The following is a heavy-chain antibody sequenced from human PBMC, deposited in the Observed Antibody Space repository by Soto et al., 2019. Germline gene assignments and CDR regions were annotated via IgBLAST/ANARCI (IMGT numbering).Heavy chain of an antibody. CDR1: GFTFSSYS. V-gene: IGHV3-21*01. J-gene: IGHJ6*03. CDR3: ARGDFGELYYYMDV. Sequence: GSLRLSCAASGFTFSSYSMNWVRQAPGKGLEWVSSISSSSSYIYYADSVKGRFTISRDNAKNSLYLQMNSLRAEDTAVYYCARGDFGELYYYMDVWGKGTTVTVSS. CDR2: ISSSSSYI. D-gene: IGHD3-10*01.